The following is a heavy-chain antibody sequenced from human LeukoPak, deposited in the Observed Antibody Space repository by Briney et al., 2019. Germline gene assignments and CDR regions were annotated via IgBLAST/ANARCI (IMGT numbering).Heavy chain of an antibody. CDR2: VFYSGST. J-gene: IGHJ2*01. V-gene: IGHV4-59*11. CDR3: ARVGYSSGWSHFDL. D-gene: IGHD6-19*01. CDR1: GXSISSHY. Sequence: SETLSLTCTVSGXSISSHYGSWIRQPPGKGLEWIAYVFYSGSTNYNPSLRNRVTISVDTSKNQFSLKLSSVTAADTAVYYCARVGYSSGWSHFDLWGRGTLVTVSS.